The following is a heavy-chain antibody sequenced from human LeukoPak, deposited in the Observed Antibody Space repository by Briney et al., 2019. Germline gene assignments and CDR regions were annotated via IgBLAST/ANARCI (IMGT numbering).Heavy chain of an antibody. J-gene: IGHJ4*02. Sequence: GGPLRLSCAASGLSFSSHWMIWVRQAPGKGLDGVANINQDGSVIKYVGSVKGRFTISRDNAENSLYLQMNSLRGDDTALYYCAKDAYSRGDYWGQGTLVTVSS. V-gene: IGHV3-7*01. CDR2: INQDGSVI. D-gene: IGHD2-21*01. CDR3: AKDAYSRGDY. CDR1: GLSFSSHW.